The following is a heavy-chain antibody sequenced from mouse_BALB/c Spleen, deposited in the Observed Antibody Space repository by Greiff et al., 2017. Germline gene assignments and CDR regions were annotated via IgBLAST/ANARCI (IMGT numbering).Heavy chain of an antibody. CDR3: ALDSSGYVRFAY. CDR2: IDPENGNT. D-gene: IGHD3-2*01. J-gene: IGHJ3*01. Sequence: EVQLQQSGAELVRPGALVKLSCKASGFNIKDYYMNWVKQRPEQGLEWIGWIDPENGNTIYDPKFQGKASITADTSSNTAYLQLSSLTSEDTAVYYCALDSSGYVRFAYWGQGTLVTVSA. V-gene: IGHV14-1*02. CDR1: GFNIKDYY.